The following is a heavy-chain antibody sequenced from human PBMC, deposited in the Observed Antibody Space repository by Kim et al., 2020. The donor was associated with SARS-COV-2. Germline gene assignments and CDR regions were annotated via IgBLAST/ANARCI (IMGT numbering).Heavy chain of an antibody. CDR3: AKGHTRLDY. D-gene: IGHD2-2*01. Sequence: GGSTYYAESVKGRLTISRDNSKNTVYLQMNSLRAEDTAVYYCAKGHTRLDYWGPGTLVTVSS. V-gene: IGHV3-23*01. CDR2: GGST. J-gene: IGHJ4*02.